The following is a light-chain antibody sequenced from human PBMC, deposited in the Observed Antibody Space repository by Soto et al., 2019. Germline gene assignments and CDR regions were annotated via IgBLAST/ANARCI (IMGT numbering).Light chain of an antibody. CDR3: QNKICYQGA. CDR1: QTISSW. V-gene: IGKV1-5*03. CDR2: KAS. Sequence: DIQMTQSPSTLSGSVGDRVTITCRASQTISSWLAWYQQKPGKAPKLLIYKASTLKSGVPSRFSGSGSGTESPPTTSSRRLVIFELNSGQNKICYQGAFGKGPKL. J-gene: IGKJ1*01.